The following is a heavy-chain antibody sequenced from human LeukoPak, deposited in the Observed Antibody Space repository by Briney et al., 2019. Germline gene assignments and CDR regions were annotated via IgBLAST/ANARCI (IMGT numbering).Heavy chain of an antibody. D-gene: IGHD6-19*01. V-gene: IGHV1-18*01. CDR3: ARDLIAVAEYYFDY. J-gene: IGHJ4*02. Sequence: ASVTVSCTASGYTFTSYGISWVRQAPGQGLEWMGWISAYNGNTNYAQELQGRVTMTTDTSTSTAYMELRSLRSDDTAVYYCARDLIAVAEYYFDYWGQGTLVTVSS. CDR1: GYTFTSYG. CDR2: ISAYNGNT.